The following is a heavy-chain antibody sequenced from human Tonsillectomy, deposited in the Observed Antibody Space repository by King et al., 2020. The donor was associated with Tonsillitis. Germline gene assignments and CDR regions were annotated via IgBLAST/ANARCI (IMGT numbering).Heavy chain of an antibody. Sequence: LQLQESGPGVVKPSETLSLTCTGSGGSISSRDHYWAWIRQPPGKGLEWIGYMYYSGTIFYNPSLKSRLTLSGGTSENQFSLKLSAVTAADTAVDFCARSVSGSFDYWGQGALVTVSS. J-gene: IGHJ4*02. CDR3: ARSVSGSFDY. CDR2: MYYSGTI. V-gene: IGHV4-39*01. D-gene: IGHD6-19*01. CDR1: GGSISSRDHY.